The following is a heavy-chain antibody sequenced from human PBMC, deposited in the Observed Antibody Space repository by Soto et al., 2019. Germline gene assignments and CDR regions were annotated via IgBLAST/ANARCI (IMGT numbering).Heavy chain of an antibody. D-gene: IGHD2-21*02. V-gene: IGHV3-15*01. J-gene: IGHJ4*02. Sequence: EVQLVESGGGLVKPGGSLRLCCAASGFTFSNAWMSWVRQAPGKGLEWVGRIKSKTDGGTTDYAAPVKGRFTISRDDSKNTLYLQMNSLKTEDTAVYYCTTEEDCGGDCYPRWGQGTLVTVSS. CDR3: TTEEDCGGDCYPR. CDR1: GFTFSNAW. CDR2: IKSKTDGGTT.